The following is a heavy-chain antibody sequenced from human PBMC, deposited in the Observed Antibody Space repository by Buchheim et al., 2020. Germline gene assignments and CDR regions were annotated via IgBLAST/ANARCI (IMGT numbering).Heavy chain of an antibody. Sequence: QVQLVQSGAEVKKPGASVKVSCKASGYTFTSYDINWVRQATGQGLEWMGWMNPNSGNTGYAQKFQGRVTMTRNTSISTAYMELSSLRSEDTAVYYCARTPEIYYDFWSGYFVGSYYYGMDVWGQGTT. CDR3: ARTPEIYYDFWSGYFVGSYYYGMDV. D-gene: IGHD3-3*01. CDR2: MNPNSGNT. CDR1: GYTFTSYD. V-gene: IGHV1-8*01. J-gene: IGHJ6*02.